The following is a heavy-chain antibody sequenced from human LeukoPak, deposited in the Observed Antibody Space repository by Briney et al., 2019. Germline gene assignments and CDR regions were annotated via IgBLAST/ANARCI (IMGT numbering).Heavy chain of an antibody. V-gene: IGHV3-21*01. J-gene: IGHJ6*02. CDR1: GFTFSSYS. CDR3: ATYVKWAAGDV. CDR2: ISSSSSYI. Sequence: PGGSLRLSCAASGFTFSSYSMNWVRQAPGKGLEWVSSISSSSSYIYYADSVKGRFTISRDNAKNSLFLQMNSLRAEDTAIYYCATYVKWAAGDVWGQGTTVSVSS. D-gene: IGHD1-26*01.